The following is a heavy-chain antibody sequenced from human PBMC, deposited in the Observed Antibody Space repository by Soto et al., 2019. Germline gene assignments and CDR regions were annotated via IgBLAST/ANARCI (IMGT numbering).Heavy chain of an antibody. D-gene: IGHD3-10*01. CDR2: ISGSGGST. V-gene: IGHV3-23*01. J-gene: IGHJ6*02. CDR1: GFTFSSYA. CDR3: AKDPHVLLWFGTTNQLYGMDV. Sequence: GGSLRLSCAASGFTFSSYAMSWVRQAPEKGLEWVSAISGSGGSTYYADSVKGRFTISRDNSKNTLYLQMNSLRAEDTAVYYCAKDPHVLLWFGTTNQLYGMDVWGQGTTVTVSS.